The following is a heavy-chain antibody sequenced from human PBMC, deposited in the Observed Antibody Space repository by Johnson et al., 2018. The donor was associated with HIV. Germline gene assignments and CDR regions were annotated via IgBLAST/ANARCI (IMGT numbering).Heavy chain of an antibody. CDR3: VRDHQP. J-gene: IGHJ3*01. Sequence: QVQLVESGGGVVQPGRSLRLSCAASGFTFSSYGMHWVRQAPGKGLEWVAFISSDGSNKYYADSVKGRFTISRDNAKNSLYLQMNNLRVEDTAGYYCVRDHQPWGQGTMVTVAS. D-gene: IGHD2-2*01. CDR1: GFTFSSYG. CDR2: ISSDGSNK. V-gene: IGHV3-30*19.